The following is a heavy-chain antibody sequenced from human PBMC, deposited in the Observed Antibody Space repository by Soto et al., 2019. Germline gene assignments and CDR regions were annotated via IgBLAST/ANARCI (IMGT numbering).Heavy chain of an antibody. CDR3: ARVGYGGHGSYGMDV. V-gene: IGHV1-69*01. CDR2: IIPMFGTT. CDR1: GGTFSSYA. J-gene: IGHJ6*02. D-gene: IGHD2-15*01. Sequence: QVQLVQSGAEVKKPGSSVKVSCKASGGTFSSYAIAWVRQAPGQGLEWMGGIIPMFGTTNYAQKLQGRVTISADESTSKAYKELGSLRSEDMAVYYCARVGYGGHGSYGMDVWGQGTTVTVSS.